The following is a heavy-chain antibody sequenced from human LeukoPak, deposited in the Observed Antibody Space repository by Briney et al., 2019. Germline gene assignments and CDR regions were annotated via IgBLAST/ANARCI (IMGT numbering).Heavy chain of an antibody. CDR1: GGSISSSSYY. V-gene: IGHV4-39*07. CDR3: ARGRITMVRGVIRGSHYYYYMDV. J-gene: IGHJ6*03. CDR2: IYYSGST. Sequence: SETLSLTCTVSGGSISSSSYYWGWIRQPPGKGLEWIGSIYYSGSTYYNPSLRSRVTISADTSKNQFSLKLSSVTAADTAVYYCARGRITMVRGVIRGSHYYYYMDVWGKGTTVTVSS. D-gene: IGHD3-10*01.